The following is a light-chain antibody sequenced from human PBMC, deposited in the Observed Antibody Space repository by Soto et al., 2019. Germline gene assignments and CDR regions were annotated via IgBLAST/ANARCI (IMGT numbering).Light chain of an antibody. Sequence: QSALTQPPSVSGSPGQSVTISCTGTSSDVGSYNRVSWYQQPPGTAPKLMIYEVSNRPSGVPDRFSGSKSGNTASLTISGLQAEDEADYYCSSFTTPSTWVFGGGTKLTVL. CDR3: SSFTTPSTWV. CDR1: SSDVGSYNR. CDR2: EVS. J-gene: IGLJ3*02. V-gene: IGLV2-18*02.